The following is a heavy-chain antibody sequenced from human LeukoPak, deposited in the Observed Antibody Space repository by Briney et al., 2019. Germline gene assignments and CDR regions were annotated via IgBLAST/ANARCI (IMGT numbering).Heavy chain of an antibody. CDR2: ISAYNCNT. V-gene: IGHV1-18*01. D-gene: IGHD3-10*01. Sequence: ASVTVSLKSSAYTFTSYGISWVRQAPGQGLEWMGCISAYNCNTNYAQKIQGRVTMTTDTSTSTAYMELGSLTTDDPDVYDRARHAVGWFGELSQYYFDYWGQGTLVTVPS. CDR1: AYTFTSYG. CDR3: ARHAVGWFGELSQYYFDY. J-gene: IGHJ4*02.